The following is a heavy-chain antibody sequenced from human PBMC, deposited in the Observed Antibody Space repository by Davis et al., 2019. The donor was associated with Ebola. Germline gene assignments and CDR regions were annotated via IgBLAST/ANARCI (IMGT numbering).Heavy chain of an antibody. CDR3: ARVGASGADMDV. Sequence: GESLKISCEASGFTFSSYSMNWVRQAPGKGLEWVSIISGSSTFIYYADSVEGRFTISRDDANNSLHLQMNSLRAEDSALYYCARVGASGADMDVWGKGTTVTVSS. J-gene: IGHJ6*03. D-gene: IGHD3-10*01. V-gene: IGHV3-21*01. CDR1: GFTFSSYS. CDR2: ISGSSTFI.